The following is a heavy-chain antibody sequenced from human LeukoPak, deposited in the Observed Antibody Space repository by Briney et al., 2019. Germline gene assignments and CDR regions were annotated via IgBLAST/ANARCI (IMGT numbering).Heavy chain of an antibody. V-gene: IGHV3-23*01. J-gene: IGHJ4*02. CDR3: AGHSSGYYWFDY. Sequence: PGGSLRLSCAASGFTFSSYAMSWVRQAPGKGLEWVSAISGSGGSTYYADSVKGRFTISRDNSKNTLYLQMNSLRAEDTAVYYRAGHSSGYYWFDYWGQGTLVTVSS. CDR1: GFTFSSYA. D-gene: IGHD3-22*01. CDR2: ISGSGGST.